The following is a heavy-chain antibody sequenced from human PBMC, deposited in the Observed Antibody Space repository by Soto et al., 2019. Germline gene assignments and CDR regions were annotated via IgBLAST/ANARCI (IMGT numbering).Heavy chain of an antibody. V-gene: IGHV1-18*01. D-gene: IGHD1-1*01. CDR3: ARGRYGDS. J-gene: IGHJ4*02. CDR2: ISAHNGNT. Sequence: QVHLVQSGAEVKKPGASVKVSCKGSGYGFTTYGITWVRQAPGQGLEWMAWISAHNGNTNYAQKLQGKVTVSRDTSTRTAYMGLESLRSYDSAVYYCARGRYGDSWGQGALVTVSS. CDR1: GYGFTTYG.